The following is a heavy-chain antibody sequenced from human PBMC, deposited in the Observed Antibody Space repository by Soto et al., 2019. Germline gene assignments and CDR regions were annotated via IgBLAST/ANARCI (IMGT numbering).Heavy chain of an antibody. D-gene: IGHD2-2*01. V-gene: IGHV1-8*01. CDR1: GYTFTSYD. Sequence: ASVKVSCKASGYTFTSYDINWVRQATGQGLEWMGWMNPNSGNTGYAQKFQGRVTMTTNESTSTAYMELSSLRSEDTAVYYCARSRSDCISTSCYQGWFDPWGQGTLVTVSS. CDR3: ARSRSDCISTSCYQGWFDP. J-gene: IGHJ5*02. CDR2: MNPNSGNT.